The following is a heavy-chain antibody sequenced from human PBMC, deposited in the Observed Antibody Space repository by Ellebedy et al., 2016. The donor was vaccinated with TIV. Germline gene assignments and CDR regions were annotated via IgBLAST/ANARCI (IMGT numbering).Heavy chain of an antibody. V-gene: IGHV3-53*01. Sequence: PGGSLRLSCAASGFTVSTNYMSWVRQAPGKGREWVSVLYSGGSTYYADSVKGRFTISRDNSKNTLYLQMNSLRAEDTAVYYCARGLSRGYEVCYGMDVWGQGTTVTVSS. CDR1: GFTVSTNY. D-gene: IGHD5-12*01. J-gene: IGHJ6*02. CDR3: ARGLSRGYEVCYGMDV. CDR2: LYSGGST.